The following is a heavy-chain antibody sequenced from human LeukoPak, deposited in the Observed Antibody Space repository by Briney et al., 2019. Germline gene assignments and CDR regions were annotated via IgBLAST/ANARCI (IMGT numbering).Heavy chain of an antibody. V-gene: IGHV4-38-2*02. CDR3: ASASGYKGYFDY. CDR1: GYSISSGYY. D-gene: IGHD5-12*01. Sequence: SETLSLTCTVSGYSISSGYYWGWIRQPPGKGLEWIGSIYHSGSTYYNPSLKSRVTISVDTSKNQFSLKLSSVTAADTAVYYCASASGYKGYFDYWGQGILVTVSS. J-gene: IGHJ4*02. CDR2: IYHSGST.